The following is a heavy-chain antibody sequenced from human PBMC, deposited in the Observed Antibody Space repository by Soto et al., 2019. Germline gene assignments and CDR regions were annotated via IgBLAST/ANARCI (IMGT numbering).Heavy chain of an antibody. D-gene: IGHD6-13*01. CDR1: GFSLSTSGVV. CDR2: IYWADDK. J-gene: IGHJ3*02. V-gene: IGHV2-5*02. CDR3: AHRLSRIAAAGTVAFDI. Sequence: QITLKESGPTLVKPTQTLTLTCTFSGFSLSTSGVVVGWIRQPPGNALEWLALIYWADDKRYSQYLKSRRTITNDTSKNHVVLTMTNMDPVDTATYYCAHRLSRIAAAGTVAFDIWGQGTMVTVSS.